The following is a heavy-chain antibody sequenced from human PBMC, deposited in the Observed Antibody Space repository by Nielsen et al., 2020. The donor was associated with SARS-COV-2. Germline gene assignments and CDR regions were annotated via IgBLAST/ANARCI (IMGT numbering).Heavy chain of an antibody. CDR3: ARGDIAVVPAAMFRCYDAFDI. Sequence: SETLSLTCTVSGGSLSSRNYYWGWIRQPQGKGLEWIGTIYYSGSVSYNPSLRSRVTISVYTSKKHFSLKLTSVTADDMAVYFCARGDIAVVPAAMFRCYDAFDIWGQGTMVRVSS. D-gene: IGHD2-2*01. J-gene: IGHJ3*02. CDR2: IYYSGSV. V-gene: IGHV4-39*02. CDR1: GGSLSSRNYY.